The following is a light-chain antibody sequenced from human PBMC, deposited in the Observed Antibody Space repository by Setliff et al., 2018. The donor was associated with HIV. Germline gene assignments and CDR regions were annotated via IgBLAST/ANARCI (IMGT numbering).Light chain of an antibody. J-gene: IGLJ1*01. Sequence: SALTQPPSASGTPGQKVTISCSGSSSNIGSNTVNWYQQLPGTAPKLLIYSSNVRPSRVPDRFSGSKSGTSASLAISGLQAEDEADYYCAAWDDSLTGYVFGTGTRSPS. V-gene: IGLV1-44*01. CDR1: SSNIGSNT. CDR3: AAWDDSLTGYV. CDR2: SSN.